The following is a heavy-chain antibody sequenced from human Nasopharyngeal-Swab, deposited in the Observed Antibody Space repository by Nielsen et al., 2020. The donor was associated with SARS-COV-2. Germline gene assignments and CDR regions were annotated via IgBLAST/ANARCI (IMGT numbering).Heavy chain of an antibody. CDR3: ARVPGGYDSSGYYFDQ. D-gene: IGHD3-22*01. Sequence: GESLEISCAASAFTFSGYWMNWVRQAPGKGLEWVASIKQDGSEKYYVDSVKGRFTISRDNAKNSLYLQMNSLRVEDTAVYYCARVPGGYDSSGYYFDQWGQGTLVTVSS. CDR1: AFTFSGYW. V-gene: IGHV3-7*01. CDR2: IKQDGSEK. J-gene: IGHJ4*02.